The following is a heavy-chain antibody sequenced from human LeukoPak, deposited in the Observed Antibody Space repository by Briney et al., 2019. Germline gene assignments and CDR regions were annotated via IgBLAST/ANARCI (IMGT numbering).Heavy chain of an antibody. CDR1: GGSISSYY. V-gene: IGHV4-59*08. J-gene: IGHJ4*02. Sequence: SETLSHTCTVSGGSISSYYWSWIRQPPGKGLEWIGYIFYSGSTNYNPSLKSRVTISVDTSKNQFSLKLSSVTAADTAVYYCARLGGSSWDYFDYWGQGTLVTVSS. CDR2: IFYSGST. CDR3: ARLGGSSWDYFDY. D-gene: IGHD6-13*01.